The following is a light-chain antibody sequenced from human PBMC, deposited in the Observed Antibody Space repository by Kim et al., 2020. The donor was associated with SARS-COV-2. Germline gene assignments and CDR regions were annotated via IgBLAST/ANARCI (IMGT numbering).Light chain of an antibody. J-gene: IGKJ2*01. V-gene: IGKV1-39*01. CDR1: QSIGNS. Sequence: SPSVGGRVTITCRASQSIGNSLNWYQQKPGKAPPVLIYTASTLQSGVPSRFSGSGSGTEFTLTISSLQPEDFATYFCQQSYSTPTTFGLGTKLEI. CDR3: QQSYSTPTT. CDR2: TAS.